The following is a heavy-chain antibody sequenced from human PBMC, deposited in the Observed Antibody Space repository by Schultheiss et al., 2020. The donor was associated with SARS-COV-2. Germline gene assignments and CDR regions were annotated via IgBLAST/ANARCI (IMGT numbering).Heavy chain of an antibody. CDR3: ARDARDGYLLPAPDYGMDV. V-gene: IGHV3-30*01. CDR2: ISYDGSNK. CDR1: GFTFSSYA. D-gene: IGHD5-24*01. J-gene: IGHJ6*02. Sequence: GESLKISCAASGFTFSSYAMHWVRQAPGKGLEWVAVISYDGSNKYYADSVKGRFTISRDNSKNTLYLQMNSLRAEDTAVYYCARDARDGYLLPAPDYGMDVWGQGTTVTVSS.